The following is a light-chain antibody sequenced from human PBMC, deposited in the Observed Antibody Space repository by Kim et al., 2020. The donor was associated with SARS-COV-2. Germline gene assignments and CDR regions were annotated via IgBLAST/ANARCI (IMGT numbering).Light chain of an antibody. V-gene: IGLV3-1*01. J-gene: IGLJ1*01. CDR1: KLGNKY. Sequence: SYELTQPPSVSVSPGQTASITCSGDKLGNKYACWYQQKPGQAPVLVIYQDTKRPSGIPERFSGSNSGNTATLTISGNQAMVEADYYCQAWDSSTAVFGTG. CDR2: QDT. CDR3: QAWDSSTAV.